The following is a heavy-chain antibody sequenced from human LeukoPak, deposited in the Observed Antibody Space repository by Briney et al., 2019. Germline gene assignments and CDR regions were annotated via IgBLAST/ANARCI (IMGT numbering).Heavy chain of an antibody. V-gene: IGHV1-24*01. CDR1: GYTLNELS. J-gene: IGHJ6*03. CDR2: FDPEDGET. Sequence: GASVKVSCKVSGYTLNELSMHWVRQAPGKGLEWMGGFDPEDGETIYAQKFQGRVTMTEDTSTDTAYMELSSLRSEDTAVYYCATGRHCSGGSCYPYYYYMDVWGKGTTVTVSS. CDR3: ATGRHCSGGSCYPYYYYMDV. D-gene: IGHD2-15*01.